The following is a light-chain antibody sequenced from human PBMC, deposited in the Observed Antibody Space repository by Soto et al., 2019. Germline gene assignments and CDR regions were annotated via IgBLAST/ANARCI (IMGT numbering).Light chain of an antibody. J-gene: IGKJ5*01. CDR1: QTVSNNY. CDR2: GTS. V-gene: IGKV3-20*01. Sequence: ETVLTQSPGSLSWSLGDRATLSCRASQTVSNNYLAWYQQKPGQAPRLLIYGTSNRATGIPDRFSGGGSGTDFTLTISRLAPEDFALYYCQHYDTSPITFGQGTRLEI. CDR3: QHYDTSPIT.